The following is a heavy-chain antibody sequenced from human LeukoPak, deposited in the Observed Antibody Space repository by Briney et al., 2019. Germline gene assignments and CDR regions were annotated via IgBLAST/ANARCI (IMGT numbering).Heavy chain of an antibody. CDR1: GGSISSSHYF. CDR2: MYDGGRT. J-gene: IGHJ4*02. Sequence: SETLSLTCSVSGGSISSSHYFWGWVRQPPGKGLEWIGSMYDGGRTHYNPSHESRVTISVDTSKNQFSLRLSSVTAADTAVYYCARLGGYTYGYDYWGQGTLVTVSS. D-gene: IGHD5-18*01. V-gene: IGHV4-39*01. CDR3: ARLGGYTYGYDY.